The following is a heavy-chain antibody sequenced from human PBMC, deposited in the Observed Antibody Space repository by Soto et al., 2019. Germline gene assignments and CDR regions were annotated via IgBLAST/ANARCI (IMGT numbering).Heavy chain of an antibody. V-gene: IGHV4-39*01. CDR2: TFYSGGT. CDR1: GGSISSSNYY. CDR3: NVNSSSWYYFDS. J-gene: IGHJ4*02. Sequence: SETLSLTCTVSGGSISSSNYYWGWIRQPPGKGLEWIGNTFYSGGTTYNPSLKSRVTISVDTSKNQFSLRLSSVTAADTAVYYCNVNSSSWYYFDSWGQGTLVTVSS. D-gene: IGHD6-13*01.